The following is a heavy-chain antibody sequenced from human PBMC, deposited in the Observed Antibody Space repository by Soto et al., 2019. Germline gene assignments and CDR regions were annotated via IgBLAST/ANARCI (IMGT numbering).Heavy chain of an antibody. D-gene: IGHD3-10*01. J-gene: IGHJ4*02. CDR3: ARGSTDSYPGSRIFDF. V-gene: IGHV3-23*01. Sequence: PGGSLRLSCVASGIPVGSRAMSGVRQAPGEGVEGVATITDTGGDTKYADSVRGRFTMSRDNSKKTLYLQMNSLRVEDSALYYCARGSTDSYPGSRIFDFWGRGTLVTVSS. CDR2: ITDTGGDT. CDR1: GIPVGSRA.